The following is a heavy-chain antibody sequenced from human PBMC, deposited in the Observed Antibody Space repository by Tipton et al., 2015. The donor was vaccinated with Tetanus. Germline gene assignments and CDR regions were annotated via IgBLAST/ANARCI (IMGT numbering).Heavy chain of an antibody. V-gene: IGHV3-23*01. CDR3: AKDDPLRFDWYFDL. CDR2: ISGSGGST. Sequence: TASGFTFSSYAMSWVRQAPGKGLEWVSAISGSGGSTYYADSVKGRFTISRDNSKNTLYLQMNSLRAEDTAVYYCAKDDPLRFDWYFDLWGRGTLVTVSS. D-gene: IGHD3-10*01. J-gene: IGHJ2*01. CDR1: GFTFSSYA.